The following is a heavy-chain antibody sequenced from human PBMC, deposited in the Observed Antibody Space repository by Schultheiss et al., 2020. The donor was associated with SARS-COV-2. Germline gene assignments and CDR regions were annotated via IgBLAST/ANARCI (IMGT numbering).Heavy chain of an antibody. J-gene: IGHJ6*02. CDR2: IYYSGST. Sequence: SETLSLTCTVSGGSISSYYWSWIRQPPGKGLEWIGYIYYSGSTNYNPSLKSRVTMSVDTSKNQFSLKLSSVTAADTAVYYCARDVAEYCSSTSCYGAKLYYYYGMDVWGQGTTVTVSS. D-gene: IGHD2-2*01. CDR3: ARDVAEYCSSTSCYGAKLYYYYGMDV. V-gene: IGHV4-59*12. CDR1: GGSISSYY.